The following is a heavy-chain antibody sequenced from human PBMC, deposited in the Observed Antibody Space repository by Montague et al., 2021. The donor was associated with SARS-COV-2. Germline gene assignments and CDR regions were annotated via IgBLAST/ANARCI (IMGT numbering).Heavy chain of an antibody. D-gene: IGHD6-19*01. Sequence: PALVKPTQTLTLTCTFSGFSLSTSGMCVSWIRQPPGKALEWLALXXWGDDKYYSTSLKTRLTISKDTSKNQVVLTMTNMDPVDTATYYCARISAWYSSGWSAFDYWGQGTLVTVSS. CDR3: ARISAWYSSGWSAFDY. J-gene: IGHJ4*02. V-gene: IGHV2-70*01. CDR1: GFSLSTSGMC. CDR2: XXWGDDK.